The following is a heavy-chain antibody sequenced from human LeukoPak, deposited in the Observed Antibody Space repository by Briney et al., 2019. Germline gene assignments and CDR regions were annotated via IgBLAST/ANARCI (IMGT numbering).Heavy chain of an antibody. J-gene: IGHJ6*03. CDR2: ISSSSSYI. Sequence: GGSLRLSCAASGFTFSSYAMNWVRQAPGKGLEWVSSISSSSSYIYYADSVKGRFTISRDNAKNSLYLQMNSLRAEDTAVYYCARVLGYCSSTSCYNPGYYMDVWGKGTTVTVSS. V-gene: IGHV3-21*01. D-gene: IGHD2-2*02. CDR3: ARVLGYCSSTSCYNPGYYMDV. CDR1: GFTFSSYA.